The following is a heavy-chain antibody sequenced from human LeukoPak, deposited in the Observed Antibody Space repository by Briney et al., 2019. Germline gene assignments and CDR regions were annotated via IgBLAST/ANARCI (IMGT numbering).Heavy chain of an antibody. Sequence: PGGSLRLSCAASGFTFSSYAMSWVRQAPGKGLEWVSAISGSGGSTYYADSVKGRFTISRDNSKNTLYLQMNSLRAEDTAVYYCARDGYGDYALDYWGQGTLVTVSS. J-gene: IGHJ4*02. V-gene: IGHV3-23*01. CDR3: ARDGYGDYALDY. CDR2: ISGSGGST. CDR1: GFTFSSYA. D-gene: IGHD4-17*01.